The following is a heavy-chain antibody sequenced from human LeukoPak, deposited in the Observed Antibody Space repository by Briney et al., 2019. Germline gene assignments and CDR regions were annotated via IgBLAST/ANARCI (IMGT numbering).Heavy chain of an antibody. J-gene: IGHJ4*02. Sequence: ASVKVSCKASGYTLTDYYMHWVRQAPGQGFEWMGWINPNDGDTNYAQRFQGRVTMTRDTSISTAHMEVSRLRSDDTAVYYCARANFLYCSSTTCLFDYWGQGTLVTVSS. CDR2: INPNDGDT. D-gene: IGHD2-2*01. CDR3: ARANFLYCSSTTCLFDY. CDR1: GYTLTDYY. V-gene: IGHV1-2*02.